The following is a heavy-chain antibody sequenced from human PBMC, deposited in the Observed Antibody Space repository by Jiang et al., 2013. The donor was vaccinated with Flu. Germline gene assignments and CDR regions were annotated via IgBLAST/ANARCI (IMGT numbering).Heavy chain of an antibody. Sequence: ASGFTFSSYAMTWVRQAPGKGLEWVSAISGSGGSTYYADSVKGRFSISRDNSKNTLYLQMNSLRAEDTAIYYCAKDMKSGSYFENFDYWAGNPGHRLL. CDR3: AKDMKSGSYFENFDY. D-gene: IGHD1-26*01. J-gene: IGHJ4*02. V-gene: IGHV3-23*01. CDR2: ISGSGGST. CDR1: GFTFSSYA.